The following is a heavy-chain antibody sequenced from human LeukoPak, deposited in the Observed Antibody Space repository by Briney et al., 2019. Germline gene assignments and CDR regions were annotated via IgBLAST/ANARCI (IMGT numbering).Heavy chain of an antibody. D-gene: IGHD3-9*01. CDR2: ISSSSSYI. CDR1: GFTFSSYS. V-gene: IGHV3-21*01. J-gene: IGHJ5*02. CDR3: ARATIFGWFDP. Sequence: GSLRLSCAASGFTFSSYSMNWVRQAPGKGLEWVSSISSSSSYIYYADSEKSRFTISRDNAKNSLYLQMNSLRAEDTAVYYCARATIFGWFDPWGQGTLVTVSS.